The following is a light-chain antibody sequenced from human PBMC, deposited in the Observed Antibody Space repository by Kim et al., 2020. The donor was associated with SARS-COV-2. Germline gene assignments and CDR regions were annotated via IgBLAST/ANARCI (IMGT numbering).Light chain of an antibody. CDR2: DVS. Sequence: GQSVTISCTGTSSDVGGYNYVSWYQQYPGKAPNLMIYDVSERPSGVPDRFSGSKSGNTASLTISGLQAEDEADYYCCSYAGSSTWVFGGGTQLTVL. J-gene: IGLJ3*02. CDR3: CSYAGSSTWV. V-gene: IGLV2-11*01. CDR1: SSDVGGYNY.